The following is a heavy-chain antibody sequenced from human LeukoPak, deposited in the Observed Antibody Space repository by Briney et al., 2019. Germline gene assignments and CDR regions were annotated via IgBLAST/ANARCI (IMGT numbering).Heavy chain of an antibody. Sequence: PGGSLRLSCAASGFTFSSYWMHWVRHAPGKGLVWVSRINSDGSSTGYADSVKGRFTISRDNAKNTLYLQMNSLRAEDTAVYYCARAVDIVATRTPAYWGQGTLVTVSS. V-gene: IGHV3-74*01. J-gene: IGHJ4*02. CDR1: GFTFSSYW. CDR3: ARAVDIVATRTPAY. CDR2: INSDGSST. D-gene: IGHD5-12*01.